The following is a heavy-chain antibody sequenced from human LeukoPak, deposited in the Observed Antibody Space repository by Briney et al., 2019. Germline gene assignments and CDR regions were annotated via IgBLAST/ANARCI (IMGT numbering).Heavy chain of an antibody. V-gene: IGHV4-59*08. J-gene: IGHJ4*02. CDR1: GGSISSYY. D-gene: IGHD6-13*01. CDR3: ARLSSSWSKYYFDY. CDR2: IYYSGST. Sequence: SETLSLTCTVSGGSISSYYWSWIRQPPGKGLEWIGYIYYSGSTNYNPSLKSRVTISVDTSKNQFSLKLCSVTAADTAVYYCARLSSSWSKYYFDYWGQGTLVTVSS.